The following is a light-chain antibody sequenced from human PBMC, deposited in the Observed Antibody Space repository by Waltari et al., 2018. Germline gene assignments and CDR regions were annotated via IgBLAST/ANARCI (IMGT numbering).Light chain of an antibody. Sequence: QSVLTQPPSVTGAPGQTVTISCTGGTSNIGAGYDVHWYQQLPGAAPKLLIYSIINRASGVPDRFSASKSDSSASLVITGLQADDEADYFCQSYDSSLSGSRVFGPGTQVTVL. CDR2: SII. J-gene: IGLJ1*01. CDR3: QSYDSSLSGSRV. V-gene: IGLV1-40*01. CDR1: TSNIGAGYD.